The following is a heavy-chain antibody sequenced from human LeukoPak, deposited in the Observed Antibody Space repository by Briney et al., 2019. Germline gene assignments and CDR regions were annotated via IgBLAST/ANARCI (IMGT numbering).Heavy chain of an antibody. CDR3: ARGIAAAGTSEVGY. CDR2: INHSGST. CDR1: GGSFSGCY. J-gene: IGHJ4*02. Sequence: PSETLSLTCAVYGGSFSGCYWSWIRQPPGKGLEWIGEINHSGSTNYNPSLKSRVTISVDTSKNQFSLKLSSATAADTAVYYCARGIAAAGTSEVGYWGQGTLVTVSS. V-gene: IGHV4-34*01. D-gene: IGHD6-13*01.